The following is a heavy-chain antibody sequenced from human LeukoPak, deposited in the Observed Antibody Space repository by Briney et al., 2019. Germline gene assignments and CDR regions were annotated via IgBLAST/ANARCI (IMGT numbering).Heavy chain of an antibody. J-gene: IGHJ4*02. CDR1: GFTFSTYS. D-gene: IGHD3-16*01. Sequence: GGSLRLSCAASGFTFSTYSMNWVRQAPGKGLEWVSSISSSGSDIYYADSVKGRFTISRDNAKNSLYLQMNSLRAEDTALYYCAKGLGENSGYKYCFDYWGQGTLVTVSS. V-gene: IGHV3-21*01. CDR3: AKGLGENSGYKYCFDY. CDR2: ISSSGSDI.